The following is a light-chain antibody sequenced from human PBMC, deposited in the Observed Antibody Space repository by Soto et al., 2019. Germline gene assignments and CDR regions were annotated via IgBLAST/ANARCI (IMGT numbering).Light chain of an antibody. Sequence: DIQLTQSPSTLSASVGDRVTITCRASQSVTDWLAWYQQKPGKAPKLLIYDASSLQSGVPSRFSGSGSGTEFSLTISSLEPEDFAVYYCQQRSNWPPWTFGQGTKVEIK. CDR2: DAS. CDR3: QQRSNWPPWT. CDR1: QSVTDW. J-gene: IGKJ1*01. V-gene: IGKV1-5*01.